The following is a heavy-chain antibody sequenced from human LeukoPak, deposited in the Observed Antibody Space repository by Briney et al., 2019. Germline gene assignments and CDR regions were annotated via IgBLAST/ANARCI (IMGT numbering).Heavy chain of an antibody. CDR1: GGTFTSYG. CDR2: ISAYNGYT. J-gene: IGHJ5*02. Sequence: ASVKVSCKASGGTFTSYGISWVRQAPGQGLEWMGWISAYNGYTNYAQKLQGRVTMTTDTSTSTAYMELRSLRSDDTAVYYCARDPTVVGATTVWFDPWGQGTLVTVSS. V-gene: IGHV1-18*01. D-gene: IGHD1-26*01. CDR3: ARDPTVVGATTVWFDP.